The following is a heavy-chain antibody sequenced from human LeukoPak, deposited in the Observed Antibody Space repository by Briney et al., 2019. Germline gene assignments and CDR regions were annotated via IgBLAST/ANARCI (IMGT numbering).Heavy chain of an antibody. CDR3: ARDRGARLERFYAFDF. CDR2: INPNNGFT. J-gene: IGHJ3*01. CDR1: GYAFTGSY. V-gene: IGHV1-2*02. Sequence: ASVKVSCKAAGYAFTGSYIHWVRQAPGQGPEWMGWINPNNGFTAYAQNFQGRVTMTRDTSISTAYMDLSRLTSDDTAVYFCARDRGARLERFYAFDFWGQGTTVTVSS. D-gene: IGHD1-1*01.